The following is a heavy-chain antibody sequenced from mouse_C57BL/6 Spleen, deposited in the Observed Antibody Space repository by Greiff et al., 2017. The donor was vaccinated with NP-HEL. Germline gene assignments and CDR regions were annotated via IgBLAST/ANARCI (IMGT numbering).Heavy chain of an antibody. CDR1: GYTFTSYW. V-gene: IGHV1-55*01. CDR3: ARKVGIYGYDKGYFDY. J-gene: IGHJ2*01. CDR2: IYPGSGST. D-gene: IGHD2-2*01. Sequence: VQLQQPGAELVKPGASVKMSCKASGYTFTSYWITWVKQRPGQGLEWIGDIYPGSGSTNYNEKFKSKATLTVDTSSSTAYMQLSSLTSEDSAVYYCARKVGIYGYDKGYFDYWGQGTTLTVSS.